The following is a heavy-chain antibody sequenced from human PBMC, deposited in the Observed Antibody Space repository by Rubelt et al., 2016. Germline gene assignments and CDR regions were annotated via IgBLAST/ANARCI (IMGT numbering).Heavy chain of an antibody. V-gene: IGHV1-69*04. CDR3: ARDYGSSPSDY. J-gene: IGHJ4*02. Sequence: IPILGIANYAQEFQGRVTITADKSTSTAYMELSSLRSEDTAVYYCARDYGSSPSDYWGQGTLVTVSS. CDR2: IPILGIA. D-gene: IGHD6-6*01.